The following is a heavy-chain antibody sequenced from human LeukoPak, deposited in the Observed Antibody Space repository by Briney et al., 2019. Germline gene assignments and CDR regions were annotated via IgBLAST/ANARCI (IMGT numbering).Heavy chain of an antibody. CDR2: IKLDGSEK. V-gene: IGHV3-7*03. J-gene: IGHJ4*02. Sequence: GGSLRLSCVASGFTFGKYRMSWVRQAPGKGLEWVANIKLDGSEKNYVDSVKGRFTISRDDTKNSLYLQMNSLRVEDTAVFYCARDQYDTWSRRGNFDSWGQGTLVIVSS. CDR1: GFTFGKYR. D-gene: IGHD3-3*01. CDR3: ARDQYDTWSRRGNFDS.